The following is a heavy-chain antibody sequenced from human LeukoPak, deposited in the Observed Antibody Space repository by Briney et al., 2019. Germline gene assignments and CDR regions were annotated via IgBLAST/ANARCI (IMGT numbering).Heavy chain of an antibody. J-gene: IGHJ4*02. CDR2: ISAYNGNT. D-gene: IGHD1-26*01. CDR1: GYTFTSYG. CDR3: AREGGRDEWELRAYFDY. V-gene: IGHV1-18*01. Sequence: ASVKVSCKASGYTFTSYGISWVGQAPGQGLEWMGWISAYNGNTNYAQKLQGRVTMTTDTSTSTAYMELRSLRSDDTAVYYCAREGGRDEWELRAYFDYWGQGTLVTVSS.